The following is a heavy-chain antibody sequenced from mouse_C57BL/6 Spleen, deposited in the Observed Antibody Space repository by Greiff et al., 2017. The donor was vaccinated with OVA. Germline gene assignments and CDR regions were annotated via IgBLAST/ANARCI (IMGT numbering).Heavy chain of an antibody. J-gene: IGHJ1*03. V-gene: IGHV1-54*01. CDR2: INPGSGGT. CDR1: GYAFTNYL. Sequence: VQLQQSGAELVRPGTSVKVSCTASGYAFTNYLIEWVKQRPGQGLEWIGVINPGSGGTNYNEKFKGKATLTADKSSSTAYMQLSSLTSEDSAVYFCARELGQGYFDVWGTGTTVTVSS. D-gene: IGHD4-1*01. CDR3: ARELGQGYFDV.